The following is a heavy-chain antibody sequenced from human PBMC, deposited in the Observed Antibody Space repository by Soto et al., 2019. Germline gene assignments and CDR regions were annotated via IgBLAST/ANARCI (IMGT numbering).Heavy chain of an antibody. CDR2: IKRNIDGGTT. V-gene: IGHV3-15*01. D-gene: IGHD6-19*01. J-gene: IGHJ4*02. CDR3: TTVDAVVLN. Sequence: GGSLRLSCAASGFTFNNAWMSWVRQAPGGGLEWVGRIKRNIDGGTTDYAAPVKGRFAISRDDSNSILYLQMNSLKSEDTAVYYCTTVDAVVLNWGQGIFVTVSS. CDR1: GFTFNNAW.